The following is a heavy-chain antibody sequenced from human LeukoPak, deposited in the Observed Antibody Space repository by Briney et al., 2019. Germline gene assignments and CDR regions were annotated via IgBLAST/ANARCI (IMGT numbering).Heavy chain of an antibody. CDR1: GFTFSSCA. Sequence: PGGSLRLSCAASGFTFSSCAMSWVRQAPGKGLEWVSAISGSGGRTYYADSVKGRFTISRDNSKNTLYLQMNSLRAEDTAVYYCAKDDEYCSSTSCYSPAAFDIWGQGTMVTVSS. D-gene: IGHD2-2*01. CDR3: AKDDEYCSSTSCYSPAAFDI. CDR2: ISGSGGRT. V-gene: IGHV3-23*01. J-gene: IGHJ3*02.